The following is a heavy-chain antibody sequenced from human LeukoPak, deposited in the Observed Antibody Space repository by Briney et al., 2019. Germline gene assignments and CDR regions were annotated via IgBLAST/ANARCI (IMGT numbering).Heavy chain of an antibody. CDR3: AKDLRVYYYYMDV. V-gene: IGHV3-23*01. Sequence: GGSLRLSCAASGFTFSSYAMSWVRQAPGTGLERVSAISGSGGSTYYADSVKGRFTISRDNSKNTLFLQMTSLGAEDTAVYYCAKDLRVYYYYMDVWGKGTTVTVSS. CDR2: ISGSGGST. CDR1: GFTFSSYA. J-gene: IGHJ6*03.